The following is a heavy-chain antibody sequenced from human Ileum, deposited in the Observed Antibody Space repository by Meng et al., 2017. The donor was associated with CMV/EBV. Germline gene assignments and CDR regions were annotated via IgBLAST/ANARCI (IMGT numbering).Heavy chain of an antibody. Sequence: GSLRLSCAVSGGSISSSDWWTWVRQSPNKGLEWIGDIYHRGPTKSNPSLQSRLTLSVDDSKGQFSLTLTSVTAADTAIYYCARTAHCGGECSSGYYGLDVWGQGTTVTVSS. J-gene: IGHJ6*02. CDR3: ARTAHCGGECSSGYYGLDV. CDR2: IYHRGPT. D-gene: IGHD2-21*01. V-gene: IGHV4-4*02. CDR1: GGSISSSDW.